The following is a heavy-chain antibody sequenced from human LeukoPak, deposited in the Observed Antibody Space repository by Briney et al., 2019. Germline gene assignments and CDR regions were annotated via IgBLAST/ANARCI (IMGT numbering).Heavy chain of an antibody. V-gene: IGHV3-48*02. J-gene: IGHJ3*02. CDR1: GFTFSSYN. CDR3: ARDGSGSYYHAFDI. Sequence: GGSLRLSCAASGFTFSSYNMNWVRQAPGKGLEWASYLSSGSSTTYYADSLKGRFTISRDNAKNSLYLQMNSLRDEDTAVYYCARDGSGSYYHAFDIWGQGTMVTVSS. D-gene: IGHD3-10*01. CDR2: LSSGSSTT.